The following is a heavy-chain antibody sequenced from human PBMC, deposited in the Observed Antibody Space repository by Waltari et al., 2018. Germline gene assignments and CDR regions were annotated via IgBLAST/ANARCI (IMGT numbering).Heavy chain of an antibody. J-gene: IGHJ4*02. CDR1: GFTFSSYG. Sequence: QVQLVESGGGVVQPGRSLRLSCAASGFTFSSYGMHWVRPAPGKGLEWVAVISYDGSNKYYADSVKGRFTISRDNSKNTLYLQMNSLRAEDTAVYYCAKDSDTAMAYFDYWGQGTLVTVSS. CDR3: AKDSDTAMAYFDY. CDR2: ISYDGSNK. D-gene: IGHD5-18*01. V-gene: IGHV3-30*18.